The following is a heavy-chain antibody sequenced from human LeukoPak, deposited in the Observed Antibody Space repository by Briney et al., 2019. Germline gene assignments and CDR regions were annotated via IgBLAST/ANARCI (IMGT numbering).Heavy chain of an antibody. V-gene: IGHV3-21*01. CDR3: ARDYGDYWFDP. D-gene: IGHD4-17*01. J-gene: IGHJ5*02. CDR2: ISSSSSYV. CDR1: GFTFSSYS. Sequence: GGSLRLSCAASGFTFSSYSMNWVRQAPGKGLEWVSSISSSSSYVYYADSVKGRFTISRDNAKNSLYLQMNSLRAEDTAVYYCARDYGDYWFDPWGQGTLVTVSS.